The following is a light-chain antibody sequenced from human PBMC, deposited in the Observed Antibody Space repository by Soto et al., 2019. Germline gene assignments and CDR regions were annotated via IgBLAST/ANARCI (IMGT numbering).Light chain of an antibody. CDR2: EAS. CDR3: SLYTSENTYV. CDR1: STDFVSYSR. V-gene: IGLV2-18*01. J-gene: IGLJ1*01. Sequence: QSVLTQPPSVSGSPGQSVTISCTGISTDFVSYSRVSWYQQPPGTAPKLIIYEASNRPSGVPDRFSGSKSGNTASLTISGLQAADEADYYCSLYTSENTYVFGTGTKVTVL.